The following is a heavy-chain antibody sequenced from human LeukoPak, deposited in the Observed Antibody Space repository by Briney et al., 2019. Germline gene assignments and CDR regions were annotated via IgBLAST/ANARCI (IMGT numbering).Heavy chain of an antibody. CDR3: AKTTGRADYSSDGGYYGLDV. CDR2: INSDGRRT. D-gene: IGHD4-11*01. J-gene: IGHJ6*02. CDR1: GFTLSSYW. V-gene: IGHV3-74*01. Sequence: GGSLRLSCAASGFTLSSYWIHWVRQAPGRGLVWVSRINSDGRRTTYADSVKGRFTISRDNAKNALYLQMNSLRTEDTAVYYCAKTTGRADYSSDGGYYGLDVWGQGTTVTVSS.